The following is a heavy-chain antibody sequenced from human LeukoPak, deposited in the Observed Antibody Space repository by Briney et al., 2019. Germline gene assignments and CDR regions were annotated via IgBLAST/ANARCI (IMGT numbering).Heavy chain of an antibody. CDR1: GGSISSYY. J-gene: IGHJ6*02. CDR2: IDPSGSA. V-gene: IGHV4-59*01. CDR3: ARDHWLFSSKTWYYYGMDV. D-gene: IGHD3-9*01. Sequence: PSETLSLTCTVSGGSISSYYWSWIRQSPGKGLEWIGYIDPSGSASYNLSLKSRVTIFVGTSKNLFSLILTSVSASDTAIYYCARDHWLFSSKTWYYYGMDVWGQGTTVTVSS.